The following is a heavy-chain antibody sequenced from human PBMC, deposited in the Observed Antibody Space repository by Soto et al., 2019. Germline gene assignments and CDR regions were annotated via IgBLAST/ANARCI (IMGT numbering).Heavy chain of an antibody. Sequence: LSLTCTVSVGSISSGDYYWIWIRQPPGKVLEWIGYIYYSGSTYYNPSLKSRVTISVDTSKNQFSLKLSSVTAADTAVYYCARNDYQWFDPWGQGTLVTVSS. CDR3: ARNDYQWFDP. V-gene: IGHV4-30-4*01. CDR1: VGSISSGDYY. CDR2: IYYSGST. D-gene: IGHD5-12*01. J-gene: IGHJ5*02.